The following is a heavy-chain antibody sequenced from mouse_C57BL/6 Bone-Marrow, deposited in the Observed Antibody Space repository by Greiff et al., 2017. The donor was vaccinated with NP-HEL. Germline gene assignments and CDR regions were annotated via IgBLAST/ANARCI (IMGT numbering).Heavy chain of an antibody. CDR3: AREGPYGNYDY. CDR2: IYYSGTI. CDR1: GISITTGNYR. J-gene: IGHJ2*01. V-gene: IGHV3-5*01. D-gene: IGHD2-1*01. Sequence: VQLKESGPGLVKPSQPVFLTCTVTGISITTGNYRWSWIRQFPGNKLEWIGYIYYSGTITYNPSLTSRTTITRDTPKNQFFLEMNSLTAEDTATYYCAREGPYGNYDYWGQGTTLTVSS.